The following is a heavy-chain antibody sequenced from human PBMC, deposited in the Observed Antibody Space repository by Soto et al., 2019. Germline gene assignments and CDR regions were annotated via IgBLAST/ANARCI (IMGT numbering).Heavy chain of an antibody. J-gene: IGHJ3*02. CDR3: ARWCGSTRCRGGDAFDI. CDR2: ISSSSSTI. D-gene: IGHD2-2*01. Sequence: GGSLRLSCAASGFTFSSYSMNWVRQAPGKGLEWVSYISSSSSTIYYADSVKGRFTISRDNAKNSLYLQMNSLRAEDTAVYYCARWCGSTRCRGGDAFDIWGQGTMVTVSS. CDR1: GFTFSSYS. V-gene: IGHV3-48*01.